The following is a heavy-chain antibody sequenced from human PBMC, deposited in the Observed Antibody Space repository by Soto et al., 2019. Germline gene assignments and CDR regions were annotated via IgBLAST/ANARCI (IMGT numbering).Heavy chain of an antibody. CDR2: INHSRST. CDR1: GGSFSGYY. J-gene: IGHJ6*02. D-gene: IGHD3-9*01. V-gene: IGHV4-34*01. CDR3: AKDGRYYDILTGYYTAVDGMDV. Sequence: SETLSLTCAVYGGSFSGYYWSWIRQPPRKGQEWIGEINHSRSTNYNPSLKSRITISVDTSKNQFSLKLSSVTAADTAVYYCAKDGRYYDILTGYYTAVDGMDVWGQGTTVTVSS.